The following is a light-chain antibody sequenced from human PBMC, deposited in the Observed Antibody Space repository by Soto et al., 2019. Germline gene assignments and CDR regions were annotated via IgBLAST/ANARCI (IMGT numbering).Light chain of an antibody. CDR2: IAS. Sequence: DIQMTQSPSFVSASIGDRVTITCRASQGIASWLAWYQQRPGKAPKLLSSIASTLQAGVPSRFSGRGSGTDFTLTISSLQPEDVATYFCQQAHTSPWTFGQGTKVEVK. CDR3: QQAHTSPWT. CDR1: QGIASW. J-gene: IGKJ1*01. V-gene: IGKV1-12*01.